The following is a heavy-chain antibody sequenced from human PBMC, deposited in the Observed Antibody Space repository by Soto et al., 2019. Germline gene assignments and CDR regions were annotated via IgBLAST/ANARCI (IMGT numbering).Heavy chain of an antibody. CDR2: INHSGST. CDR1: GGSFSGYY. V-gene: IGHV4-34*01. Sequence: PSETLSLTCAVYGGSFSGYYWSWIRQPPGKGLEWIGEINHSGSTNYNPSLKSRVTISVGTSKNQFSLKLSSVTAADTAVYYCARQSIAARPTPYYFDYWGQGTLVTVSS. J-gene: IGHJ4*02. CDR3: ARQSIAARPTPYYFDY. D-gene: IGHD6-6*01.